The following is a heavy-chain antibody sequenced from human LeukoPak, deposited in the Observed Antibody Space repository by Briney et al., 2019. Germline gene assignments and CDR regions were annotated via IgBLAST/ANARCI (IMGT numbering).Heavy chain of an antibody. J-gene: IGHJ6*02. D-gene: IGHD1-14*01. Sequence: PGGSLRLSCAASGFSFNTYAMHWVRQAPGKGLEWVALISYDASDKYYADSVKGRFTISRDNSKNTVYLQMNSLRAEDTAVYHCATAGIRAPADYYYYGMDVWGQGTTVTVSS. CDR2: ISYDASDK. CDR1: GFSFNTYA. V-gene: IGHV3-30-3*01. CDR3: ATAGIRAPADYYYYGMDV.